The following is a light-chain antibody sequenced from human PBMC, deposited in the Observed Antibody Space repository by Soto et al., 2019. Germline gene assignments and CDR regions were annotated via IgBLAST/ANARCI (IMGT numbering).Light chain of an antibody. J-gene: IGKJ1*01. CDR1: QYISTK. CDR2: GAS. CDR3: QQYGASPRT. Sequence: VLTQSPDSLSLSPGERATLFCRSNQYISTKLAWYQQKPGRAPRLLFSGASSRATDTPDRFSGSGSGTDFTLIISGVEAEDFAIYYCQQYGASPRTFGQGTRVDLK. V-gene: IGKV3-20*01.